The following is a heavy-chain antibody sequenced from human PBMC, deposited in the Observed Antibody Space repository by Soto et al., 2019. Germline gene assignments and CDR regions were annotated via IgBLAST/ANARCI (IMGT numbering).Heavy chain of an antibody. J-gene: IGHJ4*02. CDR1: GFNFSNYA. Sequence: EVQLLESGGDFKQPGGSLRLSCEGSGFNFSNYALNWIRQAPARRLEWVSLISSNSCTTYYAPSVKARFTISRDNSKKTLYLQMTSLRADDTAVYYCAKGRAITVFGVITPFDSWGQGTLVTVSS. CDR2: ISSNSCTT. D-gene: IGHD3-3*01. V-gene: IGHV3-23*01. CDR3: AKGRAITVFGVITPFDS.